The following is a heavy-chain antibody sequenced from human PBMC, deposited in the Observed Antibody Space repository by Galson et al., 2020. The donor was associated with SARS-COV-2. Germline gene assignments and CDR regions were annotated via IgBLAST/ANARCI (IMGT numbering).Heavy chain of an antibody. CDR2: INHSGST. D-gene: IGHD3-10*01. V-gene: IGHV4-34*01. J-gene: IGHJ6*03. Sequence: SETLSLTCAIYGGSFSGYYWTWIRQPPGKGLEWIGEINHSGSTNYNPSLKSRVTISLDTSKNQFSLKMTSVTAADTALYYCARLPWFTDPYYYMDVWGTGTTVTVSS. CDR1: GGSFSGYY. CDR3: ARLPWFTDPYYYMDV.